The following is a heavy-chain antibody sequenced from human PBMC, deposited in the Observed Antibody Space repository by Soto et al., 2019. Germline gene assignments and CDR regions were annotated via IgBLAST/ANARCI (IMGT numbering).Heavy chain of an antibody. CDR1: GGSFSGYY. D-gene: IGHD3-10*01. CDR2: INQSGSP. J-gene: IGHJ3*02. V-gene: IGHV4-34*01. CDR3: ARLLRGSYYAFDI. Sequence: QVQLQQWGAGLLKPSETLYLMCAVYGGSFSGYYWSWIRQPPGKGLEWLGEINQSGSPNYNPSLKSRVTLSVDTSKNQLSLKLSSVTAADTAVYYCARLLRGSYYAFDIWGQGTMVTVSS.